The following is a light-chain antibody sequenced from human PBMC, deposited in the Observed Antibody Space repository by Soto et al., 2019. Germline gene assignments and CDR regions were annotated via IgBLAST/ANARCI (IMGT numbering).Light chain of an antibody. CDR3: QQYGSSPRT. CDR1: QSVSSSY. Sequence: EIVLTQSPGTLSKSPGERATLSCRASQSVSSSYLAWYQQKPGQAPRLLIYGASSRATGISDRFSGSGSGTDFTLTISRLEPEDFAVYYCQQYGSSPRTFGQGTKVEIK. V-gene: IGKV3-20*01. J-gene: IGKJ1*01. CDR2: GAS.